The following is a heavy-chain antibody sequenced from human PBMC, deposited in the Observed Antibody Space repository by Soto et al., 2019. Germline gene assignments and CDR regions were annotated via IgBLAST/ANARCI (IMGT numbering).Heavy chain of an antibody. V-gene: IGHV4-4*07. D-gene: IGHD5-12*01. J-gene: IGHJ4*02. CDR3: AREGSYSAYNFAHGIQLWSFDF. Sequence: SETLSLTYTVSGGSINTFYWSWVRQPAGKGLEWIGRIFSSGSTSFNPSLESRVAMSVDTSKNHFSLNLSSVTAADMAVYYCAREGSYSAYNFAHGIQLWSFDFWGQGALVTVSS. CDR1: GGSINTFY. CDR2: IFSSGST.